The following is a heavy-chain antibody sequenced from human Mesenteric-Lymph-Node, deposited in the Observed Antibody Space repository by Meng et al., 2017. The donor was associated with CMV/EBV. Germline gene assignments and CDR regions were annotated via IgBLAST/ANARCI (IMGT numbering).Heavy chain of an antibody. Sequence: GGSLRLSCAASGFTFSSYSMNWVRQAPGKGLEWVANINQDGGEKYYADSVKGRFSIFRDNAKNSLYLQMNSLRAEDTAVYYCAAYIKDAFDLWGQGTMVIVSS. CDR1: GFTFSSYS. D-gene: IGHD2-21*01. V-gene: IGHV3-7*01. CDR2: INQDGGEK. CDR3: AAYIKDAFDL. J-gene: IGHJ3*01.